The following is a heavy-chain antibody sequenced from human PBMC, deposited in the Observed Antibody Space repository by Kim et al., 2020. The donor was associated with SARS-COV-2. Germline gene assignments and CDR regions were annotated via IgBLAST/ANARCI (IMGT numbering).Heavy chain of an antibody. V-gene: IGHV4-38-2*02. D-gene: IGHD3-9*01. Sequence: SETLSLTCTVSGYSISSGYYWGWIRQPPGKGLEWIGSIYHSGSTYYNPSLKSRVTISVDTSKNQFSLKLSSVTAADTAVYYCARDPNDYDILTGYYPNWFDPWGRGTLVTVSS. CDR2: IYHSGST. J-gene: IGHJ5*02. CDR3: ARDPNDYDILTGYYPNWFDP. CDR1: GYSISSGYY.